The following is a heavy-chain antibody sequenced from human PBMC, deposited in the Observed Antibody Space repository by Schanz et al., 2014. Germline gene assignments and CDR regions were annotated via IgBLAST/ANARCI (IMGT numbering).Heavy chain of an antibody. J-gene: IGHJ3*02. Sequence: DLVESGGGVVQPGRSLTLSCAVSTSLFSRSVIHWVRQAPGKGLEWVAVMWNDGIKTHYADSGKGRFTISRDNSKNTVYLQMNSLRTDDTAMYYCARDQYYFGSGNPFDIWGQGTMVTVSS. CDR1: TSLFSRSV. CDR3: ARDQYYFGSGNPFDI. CDR2: MWNDGIKT. D-gene: IGHD3-10*01. V-gene: IGHV3-30*04.